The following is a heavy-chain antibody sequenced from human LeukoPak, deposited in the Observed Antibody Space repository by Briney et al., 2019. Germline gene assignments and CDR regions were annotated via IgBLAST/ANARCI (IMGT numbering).Heavy chain of an antibody. Sequence: ASVKVSCKASGYTLTSYYMHWVRQAPGQGLEWMGIINPSGGSTSYAQKFQGRVTMTRDTSTSTVYMELSSLRSEDTAVYYCARDIGYSYGPAYYYNGMDVWGQGTTVTVSS. CDR1: GYTLTSYY. CDR3: ARDIGYSYGPAYYYNGMDV. J-gene: IGHJ6*02. V-gene: IGHV1-46*01. CDR2: INPSGGST. D-gene: IGHD5-18*01.